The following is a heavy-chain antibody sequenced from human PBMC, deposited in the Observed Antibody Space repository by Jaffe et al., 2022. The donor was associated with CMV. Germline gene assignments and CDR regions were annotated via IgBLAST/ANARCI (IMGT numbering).Heavy chain of an antibody. CDR2: IYYSGNT. CDR1: GGSISSRRYF. CDR3: ARTLGYCSATSCAEAFDL. V-gene: IGHV4-39*01. J-gene: IGHJ3*01. Sequence: QLQVQESGPGLVKTSETLSLTCTVSGGSISSRRYFWGWIRQPPGKGLEWIGNIYYSGNTYYSPSLESRVTITADTSRNEVSLRLNSVTAADTAVYYCARTLGYCSATSCAEAFDLWGQGTMVTVSS. D-gene: IGHD2-2*01.